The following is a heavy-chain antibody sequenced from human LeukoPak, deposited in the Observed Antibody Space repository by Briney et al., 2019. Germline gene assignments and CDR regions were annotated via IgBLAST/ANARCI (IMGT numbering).Heavy chain of an antibody. J-gene: IGHJ4*02. Sequence: RASVKVSCKASGYTFTSYYTHWVRQAPGQGLEWMGIINPSGGSTNYAQKFQGRVTMTRDTSTSTVYMELSSLRSEDSAVYYCARWTTTYLDYWGQGTLVTVSS. CDR3: ARWTTTYLDY. CDR1: GYTFTSYY. D-gene: IGHD4-11*01. V-gene: IGHV1-46*01. CDR2: INPSGGST.